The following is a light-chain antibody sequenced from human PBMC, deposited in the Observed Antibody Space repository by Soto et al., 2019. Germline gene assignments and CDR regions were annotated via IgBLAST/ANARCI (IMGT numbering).Light chain of an antibody. CDR2: YDS. CDR3: QVWDSLVV. V-gene: IGLV3-21*04. CDR1: NSGSKS. J-gene: IGLJ2*01. Sequence: SYELTQPPSVSVAPGKTARITCGGNNSGSKSVHWYQQKPGQAPVLVIYYDSDRPSGIPERFSGSNSGNTATLTISRVEAGDEADYYCQVWDSLVVFGGGTKLTVL.